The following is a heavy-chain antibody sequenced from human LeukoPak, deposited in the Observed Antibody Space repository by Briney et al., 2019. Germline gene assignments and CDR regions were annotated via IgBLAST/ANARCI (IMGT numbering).Heavy chain of an antibody. Sequence: GGSLRLSCAASGFTFSSYWMHWVRQAPGKGLVWVSRINSDGSSTSHADSVKGRFTISRDNAKNTLYLQMNSLRAEDTAVYYCARRATVVTEDFDYWGQGTLVTVSS. D-gene: IGHD4-23*01. V-gene: IGHV3-74*01. CDR2: INSDGSST. CDR1: GFTFSSYW. CDR3: ARRATVVTEDFDY. J-gene: IGHJ4*02.